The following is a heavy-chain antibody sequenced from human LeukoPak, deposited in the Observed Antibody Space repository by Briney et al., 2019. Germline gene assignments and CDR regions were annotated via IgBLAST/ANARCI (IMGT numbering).Heavy chain of an antibody. CDR2: IYYSGSA. D-gene: IGHD3-10*01. Sequence: SQTLSLTCSVTGGSISSGDYYWTWIRQPPGKGLEWIAYIYYSGSAEYNLSLQSRATISVDTSKNQFFLKLGSVTAADTAVYYCARRQYYYGSGSMDVWGKGTMVTISS. J-gene: IGHJ6*03. V-gene: IGHV4-30-4*08. CDR1: GGSISSGDYY. CDR3: ARRQYYYGSGSMDV.